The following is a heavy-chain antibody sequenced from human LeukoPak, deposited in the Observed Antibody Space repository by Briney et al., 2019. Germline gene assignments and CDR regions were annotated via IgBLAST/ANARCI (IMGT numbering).Heavy chain of an antibody. J-gene: IGHJ4*02. CDR3: AKDMGVATVTTFDY. CDR2: ISWDGGST. V-gene: IGHV3-43D*04. Sequence: QPGGSLRLSSAASGFTFDDYAMHWVRQAPGKGLEWVSLISWDGGSTYYADSVKGRFTISRDNSKNSLYLQMNSLRAEDTALYYCAKDMGVATVTTFDYWGQGTLVTVSS. CDR1: GFTFDDYA. D-gene: IGHD4-17*01.